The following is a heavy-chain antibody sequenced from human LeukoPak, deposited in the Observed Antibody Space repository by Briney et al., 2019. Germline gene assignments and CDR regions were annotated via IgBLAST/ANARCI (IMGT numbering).Heavy chain of an antibody. D-gene: IGHD6-13*01. J-gene: IGHJ4*02. CDR2: ISNNGGSK. Sequence: GGSLRLSCSASGFTFISYAIHWVRQAPGKGLEYVSAISNNGGSKYYADSVKGRFTISRDNSKNTLYLQMSSLRVEDTAVYYCVKGGYSSSWPLFDYWGQGTLVTVSS. CDR3: VKGGYSSSWPLFDY. V-gene: IGHV3-64D*06. CDR1: GFTFISYA.